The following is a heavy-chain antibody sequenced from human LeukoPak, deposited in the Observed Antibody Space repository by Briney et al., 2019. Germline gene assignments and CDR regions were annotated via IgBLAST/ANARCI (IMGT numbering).Heavy chain of an antibody. V-gene: IGHV4-34*01. CDR2: INHSGST. Sequence: SETLSLTCAVYGGSFSGYYWSWIRQPPGKGLEWIGEINHSGSTNYSPSLKSRVTISVDTSKNQFSLKLRSVTAADTAVFYCARRSGTYHAFDIWGQGTMVTVSS. D-gene: IGHD1-26*01. J-gene: IGHJ3*02. CDR3: ARRSGTYHAFDI. CDR1: GGSFSGYY.